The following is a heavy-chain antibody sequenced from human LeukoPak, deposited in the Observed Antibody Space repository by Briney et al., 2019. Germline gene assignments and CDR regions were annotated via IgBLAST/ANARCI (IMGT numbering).Heavy chain of an antibody. V-gene: IGHV3-33*01. J-gene: IGHJ3*02. D-gene: IGHD1-26*01. CDR2: IWYGGSNK. Sequence: GRSLRLSCAASGFTFSSYGMHWVRQAPGKGLEWVAVIWYGGSNKYYADSVKGRFTISRDNSKNTLYLQMNSLRAEDTAVYYCATSIVGVDAFDIWGQGTMVTVSS. CDR1: GFTFSSYG. CDR3: ATSIVGVDAFDI.